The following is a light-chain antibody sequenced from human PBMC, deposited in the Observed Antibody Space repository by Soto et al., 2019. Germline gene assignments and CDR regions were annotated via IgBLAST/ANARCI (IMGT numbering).Light chain of an antibody. CDR1: QGISSY. CDR2: AAS. J-gene: IGKJ4*01. CDR3: QQLNSYPLT. V-gene: IGKV1-9*01. Sequence: DIQLTQSPSFLSPSVGDRVTITCRASQGISSYLAWYQQKPGKAPKLLIYAASTLQSGVPSRFSGSGSGTEFTLTISSLQPEDFATYYCQQLNSYPLTFRGGTKVEIK.